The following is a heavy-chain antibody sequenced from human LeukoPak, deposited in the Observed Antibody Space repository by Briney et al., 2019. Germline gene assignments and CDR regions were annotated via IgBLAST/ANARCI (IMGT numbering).Heavy chain of an antibody. D-gene: IGHD3-3*01. Sequence: ASVKVSCKASGYTFSDYAMHWVRQAPGQRFEWMGWINAGNGNTKYSQKFQGRVTITRDTSASTAYMELSSLRSEDTAVYYCARTHYDFWSGFDYWGQGTLVTVSS. CDR1: GYTFSDYA. CDR2: INAGNGNT. J-gene: IGHJ4*02. V-gene: IGHV1-3*01. CDR3: ARTHYDFWSGFDY.